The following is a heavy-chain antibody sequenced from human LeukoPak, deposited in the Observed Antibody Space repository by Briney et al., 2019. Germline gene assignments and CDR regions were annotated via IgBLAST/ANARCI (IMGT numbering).Heavy chain of an antibody. CDR2: IYSAGST. CDR3: ARGPEIVAGDYYFDY. D-gene: IGHD3-22*01. V-gene: IGHV3-53*01. Sequence: GGPLRLSCAASGFTVSNNYMTWVRQAPGKGLEWVSLIYSAGSTYYADSVKGRFTISRDNSKNTLYLQMNSLRAEDTAVYYCARGPEIVAGDYYFDYWGQGTLVTVSS. CDR1: GFTVSNNY. J-gene: IGHJ4*02.